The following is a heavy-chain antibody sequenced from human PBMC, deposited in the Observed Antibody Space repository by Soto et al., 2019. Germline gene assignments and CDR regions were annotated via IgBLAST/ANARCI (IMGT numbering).Heavy chain of an antibody. CDR1: GYSFTSYW. CDR3: ARHNKCPAGPVH. V-gene: IGHV5-51*01. Sequence: GESLKISCKGSGYSFTSYWIGWVRQMPGKGLEWMGIFYPGDSDTRYSPSFEFQVTISAGPPISTAYLLWTRLTASVTAQYNRARHNKCPAGPVHCGKGTRVTVAS. CDR2: FYPGDSDT. D-gene: IGHD6-19*01. J-gene: IGHJ4*02.